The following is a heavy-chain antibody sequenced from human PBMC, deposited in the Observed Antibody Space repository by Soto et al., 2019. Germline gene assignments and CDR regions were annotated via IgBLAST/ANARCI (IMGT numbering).Heavy chain of an antibody. Sequence: QVQLVESGGGVVQPGRSLRLSCAASGFTFSSYGMHWVRQAPGKGLEWVAVISYDGSNKYYADSVKGRFTISRDNSKNTLYLQMNSLRAEDTAVYYCAKGARRYYGSEGMDVWGQGTTVTVSS. CDR3: AKGARRYYGSEGMDV. CDR2: ISYDGSNK. J-gene: IGHJ6*02. CDR1: GFTFSSYG. D-gene: IGHD3-10*01. V-gene: IGHV3-30*18.